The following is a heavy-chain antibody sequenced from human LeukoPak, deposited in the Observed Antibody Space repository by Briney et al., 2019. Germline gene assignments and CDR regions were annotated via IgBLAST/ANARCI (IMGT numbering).Heavy chain of an antibody. CDR3: ATYCGGNCHIDY. CDR2: IVVGSGNT. D-gene: IGHD2-21*02. Sequence: ATSVKVSCKASGFTFTDSAVQWVRQARGQRLEWIGWIVVGSGNTNFAQKFRGRVTITRDMSTSTAYMELSSLRSEDTAEYYCATYCGGNCHIDYWGQGTLVTVSS. J-gene: IGHJ4*02. V-gene: IGHV1-58*01. CDR1: GFTFTDSA.